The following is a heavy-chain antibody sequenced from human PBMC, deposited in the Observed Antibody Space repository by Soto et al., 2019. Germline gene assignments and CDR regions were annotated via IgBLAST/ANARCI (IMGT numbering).Heavy chain of an antibody. Sequence: SGPTLVNPTQPLTLTCTFSGFSLSTSGVSVGWIRQPPGKALEWLALIYWDDDKRYSPSLKSRLTITKDTSKNQVVLTVTNMAPVDTATYCCAHSRISFYNWGQGTLVTVSS. D-gene: IGHD2-15*01. V-gene: IGHV2-5*02. CDR2: IYWDDDK. CDR1: GFSLSTSGVS. J-gene: IGHJ4*02. CDR3: AHSRISFYN.